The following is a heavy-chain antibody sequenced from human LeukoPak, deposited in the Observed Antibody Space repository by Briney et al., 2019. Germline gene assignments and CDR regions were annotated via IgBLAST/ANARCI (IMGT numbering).Heavy chain of an antibody. J-gene: IGHJ6*02. CDR1: GYTFTSYG. V-gene: IGHV1-18*01. CDR3: ARPFVRAAAGSYYYGMDV. CDR2: INPNSGGT. Sequence: ASVKVSCKASGYTFTSYGISWVRQAPGQGLEWMGWINPNSGGTNYAQKLQGRVTMTTDTSTSTAYMELRSLRSEDTAVYYCARPFVRAAAGSYYYGMDVWGQGTTVTVSS. D-gene: IGHD6-13*01.